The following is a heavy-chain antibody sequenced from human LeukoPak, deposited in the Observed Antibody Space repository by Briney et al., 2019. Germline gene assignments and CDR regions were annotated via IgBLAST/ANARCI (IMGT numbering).Heavy chain of an antibody. J-gene: IGHJ4*02. CDR3: AKDGEARGFDFDF. V-gene: IGHV3-23*01. CDR1: GFTFSNYA. D-gene: IGHD3-10*01. CDR2: ISGSGGST. Sequence: PGGSLRLSCAASGFTFSNYAMSWVRQAPGKGLEWVSTISGSGGSTYSADSVKGRFTISRDNSKNTLYLQMNSLRAEDTAVYYCAKDGEARGFDFDFWGQGTLVTVSS.